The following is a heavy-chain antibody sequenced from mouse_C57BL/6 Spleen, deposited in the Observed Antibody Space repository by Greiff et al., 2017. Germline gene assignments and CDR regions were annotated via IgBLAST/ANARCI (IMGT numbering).Heavy chain of an antibody. CDR3: AWEYDRIYYFDY. V-gene: IGHV1-64*01. J-gene: IGHJ2*01. D-gene: IGHD2-14*01. Sequence: QVQLKQPGAELVKPGASVKLSCKASGYTFTSYWMHWVKQRPGQGLEWIGMIHPTSGSTNYNEKFKSKATLTVDKSSSTAYMQLSSLTSEDSAVYYCAWEYDRIYYFDYWGQGTTLTVSS. CDR1: GYTFTSYW. CDR2: IHPTSGST.